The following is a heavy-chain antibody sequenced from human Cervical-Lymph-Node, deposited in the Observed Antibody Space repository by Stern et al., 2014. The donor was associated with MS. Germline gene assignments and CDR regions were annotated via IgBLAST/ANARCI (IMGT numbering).Heavy chain of an antibody. CDR1: GGPISSYY. D-gene: IGHD6-19*01. Sequence: VQLVESGPGLVKPSATLSLTCPVSGGPISSYYWSWIRQPPGQGLEWIGYISYSGRPTYHPSLKSRVTISVDTSKNQFSLKLSSVTAADTAVYYCARLGSGWSNVDAEYFQHWGQGTLVTVSS. CDR3: ARLGSGWSNVDAEYFQH. V-gene: IGHV4-59*01. J-gene: IGHJ1*01. CDR2: ISYSGRP.